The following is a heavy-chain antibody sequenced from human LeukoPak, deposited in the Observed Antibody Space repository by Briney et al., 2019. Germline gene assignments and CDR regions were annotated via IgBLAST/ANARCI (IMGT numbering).Heavy chain of an antibody. Sequence: GSLRLSCAASGFTVSSNYMSWVRQAPGKGLEWVSVIYSGGSTYYADSVKGRFTISRDNSKNTLYLQMNSLRAEDTAVYYCARATVTDYYFDYWGQGTLVTVSS. CDR2: IYSGGST. D-gene: IGHD4-11*01. CDR1: GFTVSSNY. CDR3: ARATVTDYYFDY. V-gene: IGHV3-53*01. J-gene: IGHJ4*02.